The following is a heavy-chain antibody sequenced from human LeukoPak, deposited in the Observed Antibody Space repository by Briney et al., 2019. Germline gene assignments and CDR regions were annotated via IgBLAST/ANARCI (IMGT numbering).Heavy chain of an antibody. CDR1: GFTFDDYG. J-gene: IGHJ4*02. CDR3: AKDPTAAAGYFDY. V-gene: IGHV3-23*01. Sequence: GGSLRLSCAASGFTFDDYGMSWVRQAPGKGLEWVSGISGSGGSTYYADSVKGRFTISRDNSKNTLYLQMNSLRAEDTAVYYCAKDPTAAAGYFDYWGQGTLVTVSS. CDR2: ISGSGGST. D-gene: IGHD6-13*01.